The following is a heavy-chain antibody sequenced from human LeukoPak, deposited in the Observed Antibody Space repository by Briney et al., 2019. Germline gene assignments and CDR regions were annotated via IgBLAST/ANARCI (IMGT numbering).Heavy chain of an antibody. CDR2: IYYSGST. D-gene: IGHD5-12*01. J-gene: IGHJ4*02. CDR1: GGSISSGAYY. V-gene: IGHV4-31*03. CDR3: ARAHIVTTMFFDY. Sequence: SQTLSLTCTVSGGSISSGAYYWSWIRQHPGKGLEWIGLIYYSGSTYYNPSLKSRLSISVDTSKNQFSLKLSSVTAADAAVYYCARAHIVTTMFFDYWGQGALVTVSS.